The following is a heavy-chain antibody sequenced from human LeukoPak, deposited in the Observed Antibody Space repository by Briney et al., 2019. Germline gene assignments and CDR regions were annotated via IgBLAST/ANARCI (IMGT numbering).Heavy chain of an antibody. J-gene: IGHJ4*02. CDR3: AHIRGEDLNWWLFDY. Sequence: SGPTLVKPTQTLTLTCTFSGFSLSTSGVGVGWVRQPPGKALEWLAVIYWNDEKRYSPSLNSRLTITKDTPKNQVVLRMSNIDPVDTATYYCAHIRGEDLNWWLFDYWGQGILVTVSS. CDR2: IYWNDEK. CDR1: GFSLSTSGVG. D-gene: IGHD2-15*01. V-gene: IGHV2-5*01.